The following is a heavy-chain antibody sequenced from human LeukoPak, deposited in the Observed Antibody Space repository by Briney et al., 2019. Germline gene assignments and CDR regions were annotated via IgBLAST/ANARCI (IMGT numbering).Heavy chain of an antibody. CDR3: ARTVREKGGSYFDY. J-gene: IGHJ4*02. D-gene: IGHD1-26*01. CDR2: IYYSGST. Sequence: SETLSLTCTVSGGSISSSSYYWGWIRQPPGKGLEWIGSIYYSGSTYYNPSLKSRVTISVDTSKNQFSLKLSSVTAADTAMYYCARTVREKGGSYFDYWGQGTLVTVSS. V-gene: IGHV4-39*07. CDR1: GGSISSSSYY.